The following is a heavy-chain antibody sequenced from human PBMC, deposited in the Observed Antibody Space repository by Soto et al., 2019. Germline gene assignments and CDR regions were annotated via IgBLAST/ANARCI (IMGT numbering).Heavy chain of an antibody. CDR1: GGTFSSYA. Sequence: GASVKVSCKASGGTFSSYAISWVRQAPGQGLEWMGGIIPIFGTANYAQKFQGRVTITADESTSTAYMELRSLRSDDTAVYYCARDRSSGYYANNWFDPWGQGTLVTVSS. D-gene: IGHD3-3*01. J-gene: IGHJ5*02. CDR2: IIPIFGTA. V-gene: IGHV1-69*13. CDR3: ARDRSSGYYANNWFDP.